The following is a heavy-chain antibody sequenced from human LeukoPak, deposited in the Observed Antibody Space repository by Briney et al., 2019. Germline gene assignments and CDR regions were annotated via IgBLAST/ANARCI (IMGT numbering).Heavy chain of an antibody. CDR1: GFNLSDYY. D-gene: IGHD3-22*01. CDR3: AKGPVSYDRMDV. V-gene: IGHV3-30*18. Sequence: GGSLRLSCAASGFNLSDYYMTWVRQAPGKGLEWVAVISYDGSNKYYADSVKGRFTISRDNSKNTLYLQMNSLRAEDTAVYYCAKGPVSYDRMDVWGQGTTVTVSS. CDR2: ISYDGSNK. J-gene: IGHJ6*02.